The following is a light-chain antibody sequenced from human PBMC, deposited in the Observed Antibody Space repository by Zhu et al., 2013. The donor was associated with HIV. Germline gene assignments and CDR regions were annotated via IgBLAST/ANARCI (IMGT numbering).Light chain of an antibody. CDR3: QQYGSSPLT. CDR2: GAS. Sequence: EIVMTQSPATLSVSPGERATLSCRASQSVANSLAWYQQKPGQAPRLLIYGASNRATGIPGRFSGSGSGTDFTLTISRLEPEDFAVYYCQQYGSSPLTFGGGTTVEIK. J-gene: IGKJ4*01. CDR1: QSVANS. V-gene: IGKV3-20*01.